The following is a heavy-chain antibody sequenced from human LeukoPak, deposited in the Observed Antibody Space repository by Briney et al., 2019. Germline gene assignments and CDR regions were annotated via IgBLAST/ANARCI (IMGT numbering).Heavy chain of an antibody. CDR3: ARVALTGEKYGMDV. CDR1: GYTFTSYG. D-gene: IGHD7-27*01. V-gene: IGHV1-18*01. CDR2: ISAYNGNT. Sequence: ASVKVSCKASGYTFTSYGISWVRQAPGQGLEWMGWISAYNGNTNYAQKLQGRVTMTTDTSASTAYMELRSLTSDDTAVYYCARVALTGEKYGMDVWGQGTTVTVSS. J-gene: IGHJ6*02.